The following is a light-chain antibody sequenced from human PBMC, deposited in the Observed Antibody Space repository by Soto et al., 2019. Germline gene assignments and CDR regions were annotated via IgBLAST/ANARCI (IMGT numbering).Light chain of an antibody. V-gene: IGKV3-15*01. CDR2: GAS. CDR3: HQYNNWPLT. Sequence: EIVITQPPATLSVSTGERATLSCRASQSVSNNLAWYQQKPGQAPRFLIYGASTRATGIPARFSGSGSGTEFTLTISRLQSEDFAVYYCHQYNNWPLTFGGGTTGDIK. CDR1: QSVSNN. J-gene: IGKJ4*01.